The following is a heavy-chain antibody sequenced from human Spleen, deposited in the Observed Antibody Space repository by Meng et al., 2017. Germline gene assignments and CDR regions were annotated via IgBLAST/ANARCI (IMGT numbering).Heavy chain of an antibody. D-gene: IGHD6-19*01. Sequence: QVQLVESGGGVVQPGRSLRLSCAASGFTFSSYGMHWVRQAPGKGLEWVAVISYDGNNQYYADPVKGRFTISRDNSKSTLFLQMNSLRAEDTAVYYCAKGGRYSSGYDSWGQGTLVTVSS. CDR2: ISYDGNNQ. V-gene: IGHV3-30*18. CDR3: AKGGRYSSGYDS. CDR1: GFTFSSYG. J-gene: IGHJ4*02.